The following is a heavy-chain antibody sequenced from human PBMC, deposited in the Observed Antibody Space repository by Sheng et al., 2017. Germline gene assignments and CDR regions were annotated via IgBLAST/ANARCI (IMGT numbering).Heavy chain of an antibody. Sequence: QVQLQQWGAGLLKPSETLSLTCAVYGGSFSGYYWSWIRQPPGKGLEWIGEINHSGSTNYNPSLKSRVTISVDTSKNQFSLKLSSVTAADTAVYYCASHPYYYDSSGYGLGYYFVLLGPGNPWSPSPQ. CDR1: GGSFSGYY. CDR3: ASHPYYYDSSGYGLGYYFVL. CDR2: INHSGST. V-gene: IGHV4-34*01. D-gene: IGHD3-22*01. J-gene: IGHJ4*02.